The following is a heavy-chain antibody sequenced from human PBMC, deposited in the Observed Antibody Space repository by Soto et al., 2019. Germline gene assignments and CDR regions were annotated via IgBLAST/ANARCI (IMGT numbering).Heavy chain of an antibody. Sequence: QVQLVQSGAEVKKPGASVKVSCKGSGYTFIANYIQWVRQAPGQGLEWMGWINPNSGGTTYAQKFQGRVTLTRDTSITTAYMERSGLTSDDTAVYFCAREGSGWKYFDYWGQGSLVTVPS. CDR3: AREGSGWKYFDY. CDR2: INPNSGGT. D-gene: IGHD6-19*01. V-gene: IGHV1-2*02. CDR1: GYTFIANY. J-gene: IGHJ4*02.